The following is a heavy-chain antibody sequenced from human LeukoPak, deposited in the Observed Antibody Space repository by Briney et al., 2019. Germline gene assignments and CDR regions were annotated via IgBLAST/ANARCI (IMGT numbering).Heavy chain of an antibody. CDR1: DGSISSYY. D-gene: IGHD2/OR15-2a*01. CDR2: IYYSGST. CDR3: ARVFALSVNDAFDM. J-gene: IGHJ3*02. V-gene: IGHV4-59*01. Sequence: SETLSLTCTVSDGSISSYYWSWIRQPPGKGLEWIGYIYYSGSTNYNPSLKSRLTMSVDRSKNQFSLKLSSVTAADTAVYYCARVFALSVNDAFDMWGQGTMVTVSS.